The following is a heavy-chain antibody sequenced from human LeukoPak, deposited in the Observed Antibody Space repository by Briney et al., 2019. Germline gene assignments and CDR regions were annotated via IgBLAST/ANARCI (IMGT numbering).Heavy chain of an antibody. Sequence: KPGGSLRLSCSASGFTFSSYSMNWVRQAPGKGLEWVSSISSSSVYTYYADSVKGRFTISRDNAKDSLYLQMNSLRAEDTAVYYCARDIIRGIIDYWGQGTLVTVSS. CDR2: ISSSSVYT. CDR1: GFTFSSYS. J-gene: IGHJ4*02. CDR3: ARDIIRGIIDY. D-gene: IGHD3-10*01. V-gene: IGHV3-21*01.